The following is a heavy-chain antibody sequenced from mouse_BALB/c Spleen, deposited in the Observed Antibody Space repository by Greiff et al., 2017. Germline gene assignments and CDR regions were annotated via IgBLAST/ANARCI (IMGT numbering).Heavy chain of an antibody. J-gene: IGHJ4*01. CDR2: INPSSGYT. D-gene: IGHD2-14*01. CDR3: ARRRYDDYAMDY. Sequence: LVESGAELARPGASVKMSCKASGYTFTSYTMHWVKQRPGQGLEWIGYINPSSGYTNYNQKFKDKATLTADKSSSTAYMQLSSLTSEDSAVYYCARRRYDDYAMDYWGQGTSVTVSS. V-gene: IGHV1-4*01. CDR1: GYTFTSYT.